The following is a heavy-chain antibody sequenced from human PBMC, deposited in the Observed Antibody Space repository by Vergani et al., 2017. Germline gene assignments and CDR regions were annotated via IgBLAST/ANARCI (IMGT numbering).Heavy chain of an antibody. J-gene: IGHJ4*02. D-gene: IGHD3-10*01. CDR1: GYTFTSYD. V-gene: IGHV1-8*03. CDR3: ARGADDYGSGRYRPGFDY. Sequence: QVQLVQSGAEVKKPGASVKVSCKASGYTFTSYDINWVRQATGQGLEWMGWMNPNSGNTGYAQKFQGRVTITRNTSISTAYMELSSLRSEDTAVYYCARGADDYGSGRYRPGFDYWGQGTLVTVSS. CDR2: MNPNSGNT.